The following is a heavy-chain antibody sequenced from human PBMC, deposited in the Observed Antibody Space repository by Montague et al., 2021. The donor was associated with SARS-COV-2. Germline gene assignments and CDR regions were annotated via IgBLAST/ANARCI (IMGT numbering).Heavy chain of an antibody. V-gene: IGHV3-7*05. D-gene: IGHD3-22*01. CDR2: IKQDGSEK. CDR3: ARGYDSSGYQY. CDR1: GFTFSTFW. Sequence: SLRLSCAASGFTFSTFWMTWVRQVPGKGLEWVANIKQDGSEKYHVDSVKGRFTISRDNAKNSLYLQLDSLRAEDTAVYYCARGYDSSGYQYWGQGTLVTVSS. J-gene: IGHJ4*02.